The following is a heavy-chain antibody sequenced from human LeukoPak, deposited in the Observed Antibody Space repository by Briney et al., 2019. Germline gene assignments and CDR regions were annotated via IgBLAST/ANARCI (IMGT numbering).Heavy chain of an antibody. V-gene: IGHV1-2*02. D-gene: IGHD2-21*01. CDR2: INPNSGGT. CDR3: ARADRLHGGPYLIGP. J-gene: IGHJ5*02. CDR1: GYSFTDYY. Sequence: ASVKVSCKTSGYSFTDYYMHWVRQAPGQGLEWMGWINPNSGGTSSAQKFQGRVTMTRDTSITTVYMEVSWLTSDDTAIYYCARADRLHGGPYLIGPWGQGTLDTVSS.